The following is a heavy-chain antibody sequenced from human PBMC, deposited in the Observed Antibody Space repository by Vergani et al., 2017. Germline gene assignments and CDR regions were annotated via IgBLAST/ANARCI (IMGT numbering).Heavy chain of an antibody. J-gene: IGHJ3*02. V-gene: IGHV3-30-3*01. D-gene: IGHD3-10*01. Sequence: QVQLVESGGGVVQPGRSLRLSCAASGFTFSNCVMHWVRQAPGKGLEWVAVISYDGSNKYYADSVKGRFTISRDNSKNTLYLQMNSLRAEDTAVYYCARADLKYDPGDAFDIWGQGTMVTVSS. CDR1: GFTFSNCV. CDR3: ARADLKYDPGDAFDI. CDR2: ISYDGSNK.